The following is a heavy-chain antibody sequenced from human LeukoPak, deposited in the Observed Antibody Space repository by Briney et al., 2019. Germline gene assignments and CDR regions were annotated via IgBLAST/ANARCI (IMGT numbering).Heavy chain of an antibody. CDR1: GYAFTDYY. V-gene: IGHV1-69-2*01. CDR3: ATGGKQWLVLGY. Sequence: ATVKISCKVSGYAFTDYYMQWVQEAPGKGLEWMGLVDPEDGETIYAEKFQGRVTITADTSTDTAYMELSSLRSEDTAVYYCATGGKQWLVLGYWGQGTLVTVSS. D-gene: IGHD6-19*01. CDR2: VDPEDGET. J-gene: IGHJ4*02.